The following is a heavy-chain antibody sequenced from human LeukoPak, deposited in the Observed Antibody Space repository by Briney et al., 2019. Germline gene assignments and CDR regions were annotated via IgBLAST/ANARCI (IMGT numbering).Heavy chain of an antibody. CDR1: GFTFSSYS. Sequence: GGWLRPSCAASGFTFSSYSMNWVRQAPGKGLEWVSSISSSDSYIYYADSVKGRFTIPRDNAKNSLFLQMNSLRAEDTAVYYCARDGSKEDTAMMRARLDYWGQGTLVTVSS. CDR3: ARDGSKEDTAMMRARLDY. D-gene: IGHD5-18*01. V-gene: IGHV3-21*01. CDR2: ISSSDSYI. J-gene: IGHJ4*02.